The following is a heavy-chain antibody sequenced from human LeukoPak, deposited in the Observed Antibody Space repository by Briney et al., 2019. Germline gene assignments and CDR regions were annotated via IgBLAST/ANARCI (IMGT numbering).Heavy chain of an antibody. CDR3: AISSAWYHDGFDI. CDR1: GYAFTSDD. Sequence: GASVKVSCKASGYAFTSDDVHWVRQGIGQGLEWMGWMNPNSGDTGYTEKFQDRVTMTRDTSRRVAYMQLSSLRSDDTAVYYCAISSAWYHDGFDIWGQGTMVSVSS. CDR2: MNPNSGDT. V-gene: IGHV1-8*01. J-gene: IGHJ3*02. D-gene: IGHD6-19*01.